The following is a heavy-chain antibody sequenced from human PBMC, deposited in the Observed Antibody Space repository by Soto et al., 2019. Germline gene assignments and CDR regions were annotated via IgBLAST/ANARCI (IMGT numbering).Heavy chain of an antibody. J-gene: IGHJ6*02. CDR3: VRHSGAGSASYVGMDV. V-gene: IGHV4-39*01. CDR2: IFYTGPT. Sequence: QLQLQQSGPGLVKPSETLSLTCTVSGGPISTNDYHWGWIRQPPGEGLDWIASIFYTGPTYYKSSLRSRLTISIDTSKMQFSLQLSSVTDTDTAIYYCVRHSGAGSASYVGMDVWGQGTTVTVSS. D-gene: IGHD2-2*01. CDR1: GGPISTNDYH.